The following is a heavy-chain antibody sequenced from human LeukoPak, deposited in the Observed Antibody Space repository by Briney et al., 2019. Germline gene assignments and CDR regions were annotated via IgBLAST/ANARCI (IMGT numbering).Heavy chain of an antibody. D-gene: IGHD3-9*01. J-gene: IGHJ6*04. Sequence: GGSLRLSCAASGFTFSSYWMHWVRQAPGKGLEWVAVIWYDGSNKYYADSVKGRFTISRDSSKNTLYLQMNSLRAEDTAVYYCARGKYDILTGSDPYGMDVWGKGTTVTVSS. CDR2: IWYDGSNK. CDR3: ARGKYDILTGSDPYGMDV. V-gene: IGHV3-33*08. CDR1: GFTFSSYW.